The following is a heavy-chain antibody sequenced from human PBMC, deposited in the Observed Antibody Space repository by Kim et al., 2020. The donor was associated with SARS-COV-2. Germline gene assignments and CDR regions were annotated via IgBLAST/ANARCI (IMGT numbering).Heavy chain of an antibody. CDR1: GGSISSYY. CDR2: IYYSGST. V-gene: IGHV4-59*13. J-gene: IGHJ3*02. Sequence: SETLSLTCTVSGGSISSYYWSWIRQPPGKGLEWIGYIYYSGSTNYNPSLKSRVTISVDTSKNQFSLKLSSVTAADTAVYYCARKWSPNDAFDIWGQGTM. CDR3: ARKWSPNDAFDI. D-gene: IGHD3-3*01.